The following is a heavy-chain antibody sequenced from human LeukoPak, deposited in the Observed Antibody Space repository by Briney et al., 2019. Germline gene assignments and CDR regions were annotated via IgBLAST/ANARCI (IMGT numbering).Heavy chain of an antibody. Sequence: GASVKVSCKASGYTFTGYYMHWVRQAPGQGLEWMGWINPNSGGTNYAQKFQGRVTMTRDTSISTAYMELSRLRSDDTVVYYCARQPVHYYDSSGYYYTADAFDIWGQGTMVTVSS. CDR1: GYTFTGYY. V-gene: IGHV1-2*02. J-gene: IGHJ3*02. CDR3: ARQPVHYYDSSGYYYTADAFDI. CDR2: INPNSGGT. D-gene: IGHD3-22*01.